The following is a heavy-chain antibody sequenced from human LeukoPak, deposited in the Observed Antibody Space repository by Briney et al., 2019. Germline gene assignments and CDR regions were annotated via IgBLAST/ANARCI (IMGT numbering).Heavy chain of an antibody. CDR1: GFTFSSYA. V-gene: IGHV3-53*01. D-gene: IGHD6-13*01. CDR3: AREPPGQLAYYYYGMDV. Sequence: GRSLRLSCAASGFTFSSYAMSWVRQAPGKGLEWVSVIYSGGSTYYADSVKGRFTISRDNSKNTLYLQMNSLRAEDTAVYYCAREPPGQLAYYYYGMDVWGQGTTVTVSS. CDR2: IYSGGST. J-gene: IGHJ6*02.